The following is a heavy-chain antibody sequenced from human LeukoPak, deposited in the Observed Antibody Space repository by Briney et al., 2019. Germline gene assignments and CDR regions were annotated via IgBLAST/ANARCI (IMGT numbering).Heavy chain of an antibody. CDR1: GFTFSSYS. J-gene: IGHJ4*02. Sequence: GGSLRLSCAASGFTFSSYSMNWVRQAPGKGLEWVSSISRSSSYIYYADSVKGRFTISRDNAKNSLYLQMNSLRAEDTAVYYCARHGDSYGPPYFDYWGQGTLVTVSS. D-gene: IGHD5-18*01. V-gene: IGHV3-21*01. CDR2: ISRSSSYI. CDR3: ARHGDSYGPPYFDY.